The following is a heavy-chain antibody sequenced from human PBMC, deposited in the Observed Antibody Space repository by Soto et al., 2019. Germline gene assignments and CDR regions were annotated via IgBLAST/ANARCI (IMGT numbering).Heavy chain of an antibody. V-gene: IGHV3-7*03. CDR1: GFTFSSNW. Sequence: GGSLRLSCAASGFTFSSNWMSWVRQASGKGLEGVANIKQDGSEKYYVDSVKGRFTISRDNAKNSLYLQMNSLKAEDTAVYYCARLSDSSGSGNDAFDIWGHGTMVTVSS. D-gene: IGHD3-22*01. CDR3: ARLSDSSGSGNDAFDI. J-gene: IGHJ3*02. CDR2: IKQDGSEK.